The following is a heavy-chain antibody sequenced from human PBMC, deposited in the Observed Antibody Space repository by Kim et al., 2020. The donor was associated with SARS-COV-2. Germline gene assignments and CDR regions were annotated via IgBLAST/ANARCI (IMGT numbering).Heavy chain of an antibody. J-gene: IGHJ4*02. CDR1: GFTFSNYG. CDR3: TNYGSGSGNL. D-gene: IGHD2-15*01. CDR2: ISKDGSDK. Sequence: GGSLRLSCAASGFTFSNYGMHWVRQAPGKGLEGVAVISKDGSDKYYADSMKGRFTISRDNSKNTVYLQMSNLRAEDTAIYYCTNYGSGSGNLWGQGTLVIVSS. V-gene: IGHV3-30*18.